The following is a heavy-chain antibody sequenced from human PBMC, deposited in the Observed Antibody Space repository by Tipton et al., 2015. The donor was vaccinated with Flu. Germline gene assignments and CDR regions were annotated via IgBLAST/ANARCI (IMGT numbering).Heavy chain of an antibody. CDR3: ARGPRLAERYYDY. CDR2: IYTTGNT. Sequence: TLSLTCTVSGGSISGDGYYWSWIRQPAGKALEWIGRIYTTGNTNYSPSLRSRVTISLDTSKNQFSLKLSSVTAADTAVYYCARGPRLAERYYDYWGQGTLVTVSS. V-gene: IGHV4-61*02. CDR1: GGSISGDGYY. J-gene: IGHJ4*02. D-gene: IGHD3-16*01.